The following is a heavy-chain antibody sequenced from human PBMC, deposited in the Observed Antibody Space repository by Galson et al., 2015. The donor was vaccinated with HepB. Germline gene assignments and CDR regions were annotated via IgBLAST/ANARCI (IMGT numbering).Heavy chain of an antibody. CDR2: ISYDGSQR. J-gene: IGHJ4*02. CDR1: GFTFNTYT. CDR3: ARDHYDSSGYFDY. D-gene: IGHD3-22*01. Sequence: SLRLSCAASGFTFNTYTSHWVRQAPGEGLEWVAVISYDGSQRYYTDSVRGRFTISRDNSKNTLYLQMNSLRAEDTAVYYCARDHYDSSGYFDYWGQGTLVTVSS. V-gene: IGHV3-30*04.